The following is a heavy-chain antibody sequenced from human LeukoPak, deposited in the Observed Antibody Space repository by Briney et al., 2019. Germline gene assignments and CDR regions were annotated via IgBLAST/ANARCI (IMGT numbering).Heavy chain of an antibody. D-gene: IGHD2-15*01. CDR1: GFTFSDYW. J-gene: IGHJ5*02. Sequence: GGSLRLSRAVSGFTFSDYWMSWVRQAPGKGLEGLANIKQDGSVKYYVDSVKGRFTISRDNAKNSLYLQMNSLRVEDTAIYYCARVGEYCSGVSCSSGWFDPWGQGTLVTVSS. V-gene: IGHV3-7*03. CDR2: IKQDGSVK. CDR3: ARVGEYCSGVSCSSGWFDP.